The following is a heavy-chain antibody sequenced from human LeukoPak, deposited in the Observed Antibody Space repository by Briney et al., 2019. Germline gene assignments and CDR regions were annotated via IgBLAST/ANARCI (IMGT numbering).Heavy chain of an antibody. V-gene: IGHV4-59*12. CDR1: GGSFSGYY. CDR3: ARGDGSSWYGRFDP. D-gene: IGHD6-13*01. Sequence: PSETLSLTCAVYGGSFSGYYWSWIRQPPGKGLEWIGYIYYSGSTNYNPSLKSRVTISVDTSKNQFSLKLSSVTAADTAVYYCARGDGSSWYGRFDPWGQGTLVTVSS. CDR2: IYYSGST. J-gene: IGHJ5*02.